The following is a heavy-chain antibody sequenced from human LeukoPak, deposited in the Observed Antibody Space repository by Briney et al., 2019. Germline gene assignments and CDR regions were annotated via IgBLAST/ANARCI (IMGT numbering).Heavy chain of an antibody. Sequence: ASVKVSCKASGYTFTSYDINWVRQATGQGLEWMGRMNPNSGNTGYAQKFQGRVTITRNTSISTAYMELSSLRSEDTAVYYCARKLWGRGNWFDPWGQGTLVTVSS. J-gene: IGHJ5*02. D-gene: IGHD3-10*01. V-gene: IGHV1-8*03. CDR1: GYTFTSYD. CDR3: ARKLWGRGNWFDP. CDR2: MNPNSGNT.